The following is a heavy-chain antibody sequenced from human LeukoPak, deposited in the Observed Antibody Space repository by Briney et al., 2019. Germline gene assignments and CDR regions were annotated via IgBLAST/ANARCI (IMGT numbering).Heavy chain of an antibody. CDR1: GFTFSSYW. CDR3: ARVSPSSPKVLRYFDWLFYPDY. V-gene: IGHV3-7*01. Sequence: GGSLRLSCAASGFTFSSYWMSWVRQAPGKGLEWVANIKQDGSEKYYVDSVKGRFTISRDNAKNSLYLQMNSLRAEDTAVYYCARVSPSSPKVLRYFDWLFYPDYWGQGTLVTVSS. J-gene: IGHJ4*02. CDR2: IKQDGSEK. D-gene: IGHD3-9*01.